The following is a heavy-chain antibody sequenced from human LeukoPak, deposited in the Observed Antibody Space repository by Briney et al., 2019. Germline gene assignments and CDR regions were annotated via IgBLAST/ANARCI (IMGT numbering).Heavy chain of an antibody. V-gene: IGHV3-7*01. CDR2: IKQDGSEK. D-gene: IGHD3-22*01. J-gene: IGHJ4*02. CDR3: ARGAYYDSSGYSDY. Sequence: PGGSLRLSCAASGFTFSNYWMNWVRQAPGKGLEWVANIKQDGSEKYYVDSVEGRFTVSRDNTKNSLYLQMNSLRAEDTAVYYCARGAYYDSSGYSDYWGQGTLVTVSS. CDR1: GFTFSNYW.